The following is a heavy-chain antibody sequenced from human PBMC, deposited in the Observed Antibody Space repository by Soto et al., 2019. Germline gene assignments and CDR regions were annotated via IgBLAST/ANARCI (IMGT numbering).Heavy chain of an antibody. D-gene: IGHD6-6*01. CDR3: AKEYSTSFDY. Sequence: WGSLRLSCAASGFSFSNYAMNWVRQAPGKGLEWVSAISAGGSNTNYADSVKGRFTISSDNSKNTLYLQMNGLRADDTAVYYCAKEYSTSFDYWGQGTPVTVSS. CDR2: ISAGGSNT. CDR1: GFSFSNYA. J-gene: IGHJ4*02. V-gene: IGHV3-23*01.